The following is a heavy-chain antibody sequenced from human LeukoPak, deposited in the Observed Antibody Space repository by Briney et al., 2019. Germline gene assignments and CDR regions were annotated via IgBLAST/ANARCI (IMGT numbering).Heavy chain of an antibody. CDR2: IYYSGST. Sequence: SQTLSLTCTVSGGSISSGGYYWSWIRQHPGKGLEWIGYIYYSGSTYYNPSLKSRVTISVDTSKNQFSLKLSSVTAADTAVYYCARERQAAALGIDYWRQGTLVTVSP. CDR3: ARERQAAALGIDY. CDR1: GGSISSGGYY. D-gene: IGHD6-13*01. V-gene: IGHV4-31*03. J-gene: IGHJ4*02.